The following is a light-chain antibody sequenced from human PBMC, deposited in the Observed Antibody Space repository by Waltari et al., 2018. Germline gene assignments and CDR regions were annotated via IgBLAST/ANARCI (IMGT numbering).Light chain of an antibody. CDR3: NSYASGSNGV. V-gene: IGLV2-14*03. Sequence: QSALTQPASVSGSPGQSITISCTGTSSDVGRYDSVSWYQQHPGKAPKLMIYDVSSRPSGVSNRFSGSKSGNTASLTISGLQAEDEADYYCNSYASGSNGVFGGGTRLTVL. J-gene: IGLJ3*02. CDR1: SSDVGRYDS. CDR2: DVS.